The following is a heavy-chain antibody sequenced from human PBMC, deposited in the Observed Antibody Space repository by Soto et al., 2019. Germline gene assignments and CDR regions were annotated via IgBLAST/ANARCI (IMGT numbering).Heavy chain of an antibody. Sequence: EVQLVESGGGLVQPGGSLRLSCAASGFTFSSYSMNWVRQAPGKGLEWVSYISSSSSTIYYADSVKGRFIISRDNAKNSLYLQMNSLRAEDTAVYYCAREWPGGSMDVWGQGTTVTVSS. CDR2: ISSSSSTI. D-gene: IGHD3-10*01. CDR3: AREWPGGSMDV. CDR1: GFTFSSYS. V-gene: IGHV3-48*01. J-gene: IGHJ6*02.